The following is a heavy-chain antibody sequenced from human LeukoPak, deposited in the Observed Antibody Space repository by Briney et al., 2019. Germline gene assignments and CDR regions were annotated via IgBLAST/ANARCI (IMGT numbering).Heavy chain of an antibody. V-gene: IGHV4-31*03. CDR3: AGVAAATTNPRFDY. Sequence: PSETLSLTCTVSGGSISNAAYYWSWIRQHPGKGLEWIGYIYYSGSTYYNPSLKSRVTISVDTSKNQFSLELSSVTATDTAVYYCAGVAAATTNPRFDYWGQGTLVTVSS. CDR2: IYYSGST. CDR1: GGSISNAAYY. J-gene: IGHJ4*02. D-gene: IGHD5-24*01.